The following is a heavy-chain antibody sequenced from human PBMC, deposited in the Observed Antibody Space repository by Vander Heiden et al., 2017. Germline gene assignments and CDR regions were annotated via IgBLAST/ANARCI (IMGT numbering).Heavy chain of an antibody. CDR3: ARLVGVGSSPNTFDY. Sequence: VQLQESGPRLVKPSETLSLTCTVSGGSISGSYWGWIRQPPGKGLELIVYSHYTGSTNYSPSLESRVTISVDTSDNLFSLRLRTVTAADTAVYYCARLVGVGSSPNTFDYWGQGTLVTVSS. CDR1: GGSISGSY. D-gene: IGHD6-6*01. J-gene: IGHJ4*02. CDR2: SHYTGST. V-gene: IGHV4-59*01.